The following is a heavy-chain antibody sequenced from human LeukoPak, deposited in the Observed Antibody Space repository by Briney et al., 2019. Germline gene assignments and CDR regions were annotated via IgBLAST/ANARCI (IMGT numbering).Heavy chain of an antibody. J-gene: IGHJ3*01. CDR3: AKVYSSSPQDAFDV. CDR1: GGPFTGYY. CDR2: INHRGST. Sequence: SETLSLTCAVYGGPFTGYYWSWIRQSPDKGLEWIGEINHRGSTNYHSSLKDRLTRSADTSKSHVSLYLSSVTAADTAVYYCAKVYSSSPQDAFDVWGQGTMVTVSS. D-gene: IGHD3-22*01. V-gene: IGHV4-34*01.